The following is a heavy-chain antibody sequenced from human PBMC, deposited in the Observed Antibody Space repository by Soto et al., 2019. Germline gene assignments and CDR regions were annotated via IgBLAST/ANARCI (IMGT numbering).Heavy chain of an antibody. CDR2: VKNNGGAT. CDR1: GFIFSHAW. CDR3: AANLGPAYDSNNWFDP. D-gene: IGHD2-21*01. J-gene: IGHJ5*02. V-gene: IGHV3-15*07. Sequence: EMQLVESGGDLVKPGGSLRLSCAASGFIFSHAWFHWVRQPPGKGLELVGRVKNNGGATDYAASVKGRFTISRDDSKDTVYLQMSSLRPEDTAIYYCAANLGPAYDSNNWFDPWGQGTLVTVSS.